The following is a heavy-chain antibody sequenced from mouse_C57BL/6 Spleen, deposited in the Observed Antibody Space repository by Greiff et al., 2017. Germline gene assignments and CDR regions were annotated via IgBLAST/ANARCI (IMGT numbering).Heavy chain of an antibody. CDR1: GYTFTSYW. CDR3: ARSLYYYGSTPLSMDY. CDR2: LYPGSGST. Sequence: QVQLQQPGAELVKPGASVKMSCKASGYTFTSYWITWVKQRPGQGLEWIGDLYPGSGSTNYNEKFKSKATLTVDTSSSTAYMQLSSLTSEDSAVYYCARSLYYYGSTPLSMDYWGQGTSVTVSS. D-gene: IGHD1-1*01. J-gene: IGHJ4*01. V-gene: IGHV1-55*01.